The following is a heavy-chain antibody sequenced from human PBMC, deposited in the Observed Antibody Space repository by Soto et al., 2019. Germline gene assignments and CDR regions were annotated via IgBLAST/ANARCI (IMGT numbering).Heavy chain of an antibody. CDR2: IIPIFGIT. J-gene: IGHJ1*01. CDR3: ARDPRSITGTTSSEDFQH. V-gene: IGHV1-69*01. D-gene: IGHD1-1*01. Sequence: QAQLMKSGAEVQEPGSSVKVSCKASGGTFSGYAISWVRQAPGQGLEWLGGIIPIFGITNYAQKFQNRLTIAADETSATVYMDLRSLTSEDSAIYYWARDPRSITGTTSSEDFQHWGQGTLVSVS. CDR1: GGTFSGYA.